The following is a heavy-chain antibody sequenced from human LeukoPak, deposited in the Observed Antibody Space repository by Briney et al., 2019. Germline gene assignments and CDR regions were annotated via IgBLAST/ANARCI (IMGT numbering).Heavy chain of an antibody. Sequence: GGSLRLSCAASGFTVSSNYMSWVRQAPGKGLEWVSVIYSGGSTYCADSVKGRFTISRDNSKNTLYLQMNSLRAEDTAVYYCARDVLRDSYYGMDVWGQGTTVTVSS. V-gene: IGHV3-53*01. CDR2: IYSGGST. CDR3: ARDVLRDSYYGMDV. CDR1: GFTVSSNY. D-gene: IGHD3-16*01. J-gene: IGHJ6*02.